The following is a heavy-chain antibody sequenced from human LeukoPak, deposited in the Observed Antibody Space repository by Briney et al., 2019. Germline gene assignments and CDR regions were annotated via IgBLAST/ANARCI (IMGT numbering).Heavy chain of an antibody. D-gene: IGHD3-22*01. CDR3: AKDQSITMIVVVSFDY. CDR2: ISSSGGST. J-gene: IGHJ4*02. Sequence: PGGSLRLSCAASGFTFSNTAMNWVRQAPGKGLEWVSTISSSGGSTYYADSVKGRFTISRDNSKNTLFLQMNSLRAEDTAVYYCAKDQSITMIVVVSFDYWGQGTLVTVSS. CDR1: GFTFSNTA. V-gene: IGHV3-23*01.